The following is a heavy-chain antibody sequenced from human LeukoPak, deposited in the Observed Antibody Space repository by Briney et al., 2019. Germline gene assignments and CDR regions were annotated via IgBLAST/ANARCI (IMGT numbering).Heavy chain of an antibody. D-gene: IGHD6-13*01. V-gene: IGHV4-61*01. CDR3: AGVRTAGTGPDY. Sequence: SETLSLTCTVSGGSVSSGIYYWSWIRQPPGKGLEWIGFMHHSGSTSHHPSLQNRVPISVDTSKNQLSLKLSSATAADTAVYFCAGVRTAGTGPDYWGQGTLVTVSS. CDR1: GGSVSSGIYY. CDR2: MHHSGST. J-gene: IGHJ4*02.